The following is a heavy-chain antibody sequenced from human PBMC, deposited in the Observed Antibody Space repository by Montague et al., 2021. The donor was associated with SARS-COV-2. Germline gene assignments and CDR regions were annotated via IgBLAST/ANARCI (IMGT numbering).Heavy chain of an antibody. V-gene: IGHV4-39*01. J-gene: IGHJ3*02. CDR3: AGSPRGIAVAVTVAAIDI. Sequence: SETLSLTCTVSDGSISSICYYWGCIRPPPGKGLEWIGSLYYSGSTYYTXXLQSRVTISVDTFKNQFSLKLSSVTAAATAVYYCAGSPRGIAVAVTVAAIDIWGQGTMVTVSS. CDR2: LYYSGST. CDR1: DGSISSICYY. D-gene: IGHD6-13*01.